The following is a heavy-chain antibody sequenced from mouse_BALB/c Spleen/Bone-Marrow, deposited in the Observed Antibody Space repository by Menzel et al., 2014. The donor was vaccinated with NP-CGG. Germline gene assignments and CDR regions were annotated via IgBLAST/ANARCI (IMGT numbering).Heavy chain of an antibody. CDR2: ILPGSGST. Sequence: VKLQESGAELMKPGASVKISCKATGYTFSNYWMEWVKQRPGHGLEWIGEILPGSGSTNYNEKFTGKATFTADTSSNTAYLQLSSLTSADSAVYYCASGGYFDCWGQGTTLTVSS. CDR1: GYTFSNYW. J-gene: IGHJ2*01. CDR3: ASGGYFDC. V-gene: IGHV1-9*01.